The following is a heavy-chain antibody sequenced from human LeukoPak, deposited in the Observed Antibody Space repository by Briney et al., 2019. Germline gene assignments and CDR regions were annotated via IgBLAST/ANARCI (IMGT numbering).Heavy chain of an antibody. Sequence: GGSLRLSCAASGFTFSSYAMSWVRQAPGKGLEWVSAISGSGGSTYYADSVKGRFTISRDNSKNTLYLQMNSLRAEDTAVYYCAKGRYDSSGFNWAAWGQGTLVTVSS. CDR3: AKGRYDSSGFNWAA. V-gene: IGHV3-23*01. CDR2: ISGSGGST. D-gene: IGHD3-22*01. J-gene: IGHJ4*02. CDR1: GFTFSSYA.